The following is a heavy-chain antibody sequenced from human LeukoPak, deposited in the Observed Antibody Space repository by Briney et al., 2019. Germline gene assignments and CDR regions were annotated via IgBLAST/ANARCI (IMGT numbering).Heavy chain of an antibody. D-gene: IGHD3-10*01. CDR1: GGTFSSYA. V-gene: IGHV1-69*06. CDR3: ARPAYYYTFDI. Sequence: AVKVSFKASGGTFSSYAFSWVRQAPAQGLEGMGGIIPFFGTAHYAQKFQGRVTITVDKSTSTAYMELSSVRSEDTAVYYCARPAYYYTFDIRGQGTMVTVSS. CDR2: IIPFFGTA. J-gene: IGHJ3*02.